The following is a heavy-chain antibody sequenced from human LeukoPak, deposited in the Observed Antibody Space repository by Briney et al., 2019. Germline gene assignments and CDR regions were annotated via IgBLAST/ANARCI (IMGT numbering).Heavy chain of an antibody. Sequence: TSETLSLTXTVSGGSISSSSYYWGWIRQPAGKGLEWIGRIYTSGSTNYNPSLKSRVTMSVDTSKNQFSLKLSSVTAADTAVYYCARGINEIGYCSGGSCEYFDYWGQGTLVTVSS. D-gene: IGHD2-15*01. CDR3: ARGINEIGYCSGGSCEYFDY. J-gene: IGHJ4*02. V-gene: IGHV4-61*02. CDR2: IYTSGST. CDR1: GGSISSSSYY.